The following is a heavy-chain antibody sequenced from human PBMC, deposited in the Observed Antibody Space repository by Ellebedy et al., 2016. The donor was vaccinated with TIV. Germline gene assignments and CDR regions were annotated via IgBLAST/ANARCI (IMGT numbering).Heavy chain of an antibody. V-gene: IGHV3-23*01. CDR3: SKDQPARTTGVTTELDY. CDR2: ISGSGHRS. CDR1: GFTFSSYA. J-gene: IGHJ4*02. Sequence: GESLKISCAASGFTFSSYAMSWVRQAPGKGLEWVSAISGSGHRSYYADSVKGRFTISRDNSKNTLYLQMNSLRAEDTAIYYCSKDQPARTTGVTTELDYWGQGILVTVSS. D-gene: IGHD4-23*01.